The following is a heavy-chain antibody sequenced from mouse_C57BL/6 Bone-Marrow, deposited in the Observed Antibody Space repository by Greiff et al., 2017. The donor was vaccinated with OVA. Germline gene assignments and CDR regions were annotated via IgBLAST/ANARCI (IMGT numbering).Heavy chain of an antibody. CDR1: GFTFSSYG. J-gene: IGHJ3*01. CDR3: ARAGLRLRAWFAY. D-gene: IGHD2-4*01. Sequence: EVHLVESGGDLVKPGGSLKLSCAASGFTFSSYGMSWVRQTPDKRLEWVATISSGGSYTYYPDSVKGRFTISRDNAKNTLYLQMSSLKSEDTAMYYCARAGLRLRAWFAYWGQGTLVTVSA. CDR2: ISSGGSYT. V-gene: IGHV5-6*01.